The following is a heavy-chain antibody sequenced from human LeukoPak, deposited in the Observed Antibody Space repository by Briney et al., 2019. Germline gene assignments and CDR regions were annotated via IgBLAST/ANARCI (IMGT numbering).Heavy chain of an antibody. CDR3: AREVWTSANWFDP. CDR1: GGSISSGTYY. J-gene: IGHJ5*02. D-gene: IGHD3/OR15-3a*01. V-gene: IGHV4-61*02. CDR2: IYTSGTT. Sequence: SETLSLTCTVSGGSISSGTYYWTWIRQPAGKGLAWVGRIYTSGTTYYKPSLKSRVTISVDRSKNQFSLILSSVTAADTAVYYCAREVWTSANWFDPWGQGTLVTVSS.